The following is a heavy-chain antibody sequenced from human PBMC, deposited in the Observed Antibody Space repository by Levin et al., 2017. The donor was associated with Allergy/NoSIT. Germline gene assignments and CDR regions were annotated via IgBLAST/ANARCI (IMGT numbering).Heavy chain of an antibody. D-gene: IGHD1-26*01. J-gene: IGHJ4*02. Sequence: GGSLRLSCAASGFTFDDYAMHWVRQAPGKGLEWVSTISWNSGSKHYSDSVKGRFSISRDNAKNSLYLEMSSLRAEDTALYYCAKDMRGGATTPFYFDYWGQGTLVTVSS. V-gene: IGHV3-9*01. CDR2: ISWNSGSK. CDR1: GFTFDDYA. CDR3: AKDMRGGATTPFYFDY.